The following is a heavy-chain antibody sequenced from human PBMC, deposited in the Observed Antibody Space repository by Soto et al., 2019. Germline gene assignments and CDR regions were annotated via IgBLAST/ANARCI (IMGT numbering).Heavy chain of an antibody. V-gene: IGHV3-30*18. J-gene: IGHJ4*02. CDR2: ISYDGSNK. D-gene: IGHD3-10*01. CDR3: ANPYGSGSYYNRYLLVY. Sequence: GGSLRLSCAASGFTFSSYGMHWVRQAPGKGLEWVAVISYDGSNKYYADSVKGRFTISRYNSKNTLYLQMNSLRAEDTAVYYCANPYGSGSYYNRYLLVYWGQGTLVTVSS. CDR1: GFTFSSYG.